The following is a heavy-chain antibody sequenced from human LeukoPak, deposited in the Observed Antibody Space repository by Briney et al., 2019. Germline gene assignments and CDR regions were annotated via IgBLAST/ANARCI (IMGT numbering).Heavy chain of an antibody. CDR1: GFTFSSYA. CDR2: ISGSGGST. J-gene: IGHJ1*01. V-gene: IGHV3-23*01. CDR3: ATRRGIAVAGSLQH. Sequence: GGSLRLSCAASGFTFSSYAMSWVRQAPGKGLEWVSGISGSGGSTYYADSVKGRFTISRDNSKNTLYLQMNSLRAEDTAVYYCATRRGIAVAGSLQHWGQGTLVTVSS. D-gene: IGHD6-19*01.